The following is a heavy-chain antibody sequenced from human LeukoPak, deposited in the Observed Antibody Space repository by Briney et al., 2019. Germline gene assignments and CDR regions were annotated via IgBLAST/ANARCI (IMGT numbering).Heavy chain of an antibody. D-gene: IGHD4-17*01. CDR3: ARGGENGDYPGWFDP. V-gene: IGHV4-30-4*01. CDR2: IYYSGST. J-gene: IGHJ5*02. CDR1: GGSISSGDYY. Sequence: RSSQTLSLTCTVSGGSISSGDYYWSWIRQPPGKGLEWIGYIYYSGSTYYNPSLKSRVTISVDTSKNQFSLKLSSVTAADTAVYYCARGGENGDYPGWFDPWGQGTLVTVSS.